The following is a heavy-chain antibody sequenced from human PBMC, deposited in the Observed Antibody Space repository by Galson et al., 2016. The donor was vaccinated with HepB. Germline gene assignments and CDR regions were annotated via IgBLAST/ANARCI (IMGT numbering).Heavy chain of an antibody. CDR3: ARVVVAATNWFDT. D-gene: IGHD2-15*01. Sequence: SETLSLTCGVSGGSFNAYYWSWIRQSPGKGLEWIGEINHSGFSKYNPSLKSRVTMSVDTSKNQFSLKLTSMTAADTAVYYCARVVVAATNWFDTWGQGSQVTVSS. CDR1: GGSFNAYY. V-gene: IGHV4-34*01. J-gene: IGHJ5*02. CDR2: INHSGFS.